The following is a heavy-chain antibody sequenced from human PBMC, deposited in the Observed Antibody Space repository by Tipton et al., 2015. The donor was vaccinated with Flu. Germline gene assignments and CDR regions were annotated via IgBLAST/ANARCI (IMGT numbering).Heavy chain of an antibody. V-gene: IGHV3-21*01. Sequence: SLRLSCAASGFSFGGFSMNWVRQAPGKGLEWVSSISSTKSFIYYADSVKGRFTISRDNAKNSLFLQMNSLRAEDTAVYYCAKVIPELVAGLDYWGQGTLVTVSS. CDR1: GFSFGGFS. CDR2: ISSTKSFI. CDR3: AKVIPELVAGLDY. D-gene: IGHD6-19*01. J-gene: IGHJ4*02.